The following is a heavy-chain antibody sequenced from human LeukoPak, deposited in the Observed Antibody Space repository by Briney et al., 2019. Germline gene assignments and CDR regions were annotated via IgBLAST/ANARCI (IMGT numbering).Heavy chain of an antibody. CDR2: ISYDGSNK. CDR1: GFTFSSHA. Sequence: GGSLRLSCAASGFTFSSHAMHWVRQAPGKGLEWVAVISYDGSNKYYADSVKGRFTISRDNSKNTLYLQMNSLRAEDTAVYYCARDWGYCSGGSCYYGMDVWGQGTTVTVSS. CDR3: ARDWGYCSGGSCYYGMDV. V-gene: IGHV3-30-3*01. D-gene: IGHD2-15*01. J-gene: IGHJ6*02.